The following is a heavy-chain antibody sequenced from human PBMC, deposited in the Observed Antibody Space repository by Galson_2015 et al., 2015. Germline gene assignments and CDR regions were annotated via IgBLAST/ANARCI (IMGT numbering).Heavy chain of an antibody. Sequence: SLRLSCAASGFTFSSYGMHWVRQAPGKGLEWVAVIWYDGSNKYYADSVKGRFTISRDDSKNSLYLQMNSLRTEDTALYYCAKGKAALDYWGQGTLVTVSS. V-gene: IGHV3-33*03. D-gene: IGHD6-6*01. CDR2: IWYDGSNK. CDR3: AKGKAALDY. CDR1: GFTFSSYG. J-gene: IGHJ4*02.